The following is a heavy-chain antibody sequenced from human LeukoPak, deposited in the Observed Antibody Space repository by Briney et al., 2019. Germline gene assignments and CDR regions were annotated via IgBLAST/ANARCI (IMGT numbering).Heavy chain of an antibody. Sequence: GESLKISCKGSGYSFSNYWIAWVRQMPGKGLEWMGIIYPGDSDTRYSPSFKGQVTISADKSISTAYLQWSSLKASDTAMYYCTTGWSDMLTGYYRVNWFDPWGQGALVTVSS. CDR2: IYPGDSDT. CDR3: TTGWSDMLTGYYRVNWFDP. D-gene: IGHD3-9*01. J-gene: IGHJ5*02. CDR1: GYSFSNYW. V-gene: IGHV5-51*01.